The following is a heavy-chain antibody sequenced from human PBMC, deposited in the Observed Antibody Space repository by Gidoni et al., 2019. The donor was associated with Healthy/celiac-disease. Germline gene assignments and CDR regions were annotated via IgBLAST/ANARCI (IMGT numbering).Heavy chain of an antibody. CDR2: IYHSGST. J-gene: IGHJ4*02. CDR1: GYSISSGYY. CDR3: ARVSLVPSQRPIDY. V-gene: IGHV4-38-2*02. D-gene: IGHD3-10*01. Sequence: QVQLQESGPGLVKPSETLSLTCTVSGYSISSGYYWGWIRQPPGKGLEWIGSIYHSGSTYYNPSLKSRVTISVDTSKNQFSLKLSSVTAADTAVYYCARVSLVPSQRPIDYWDQGTLVTVSS.